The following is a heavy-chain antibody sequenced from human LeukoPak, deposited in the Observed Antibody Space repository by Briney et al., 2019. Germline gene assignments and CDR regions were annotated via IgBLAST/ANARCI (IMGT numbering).Heavy chain of an antibody. Sequence: GASVKVSCEASGYTFTSYGISWVRQAPGQGLEWMGWINLNSGGTNYAQKFQGRVTMTRDTSISTAYMELSRLRSDDTAVYYCARERGGYCSSTSCRPIWFDPWGQGTLVTVSS. CDR2: INLNSGGT. CDR3: ARERGGYCSSTSCRPIWFDP. J-gene: IGHJ5*02. D-gene: IGHD2-2*01. CDR1: GYTFTSYG. V-gene: IGHV1-2*02.